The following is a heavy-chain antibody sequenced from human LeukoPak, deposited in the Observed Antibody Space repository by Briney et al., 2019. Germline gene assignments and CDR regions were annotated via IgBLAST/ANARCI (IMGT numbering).Heavy chain of an antibody. CDR3: ARGATYAYYQDY. CDR2: ISFDGSDA. Sequence: GGSLRLSCAASGFTFSGFWMHWVRQAPGKGLVWVSCISFDGSDATYADSVKGRFTISRDNAKNTLHLQMDSLTVEDTAVYYCARGATYAYYQDYWGQGTLVTVSS. D-gene: IGHD1-26*01. CDR1: GFTFSGFW. J-gene: IGHJ4*02. V-gene: IGHV3-74*01.